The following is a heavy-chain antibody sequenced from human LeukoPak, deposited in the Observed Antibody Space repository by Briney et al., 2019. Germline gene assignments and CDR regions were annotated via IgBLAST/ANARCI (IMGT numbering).Heavy chain of an antibody. J-gene: IGHJ4*02. V-gene: IGHV1-24*01. CDR1: GDXLAKLS. Sequence: ASVKVSCKISGDXLAKLSIHWVRQAPGKGLEWIGGVDPEDDETIYAQKFHGRVTMSEDTSTDTAYMDLSSLTSEDTAMYYCVTGLLYNWRTFEYWGQGALVSVSS. CDR3: VTGLLYNWRTFEY. CDR2: VDPEDDET. D-gene: IGHD1-20*01.